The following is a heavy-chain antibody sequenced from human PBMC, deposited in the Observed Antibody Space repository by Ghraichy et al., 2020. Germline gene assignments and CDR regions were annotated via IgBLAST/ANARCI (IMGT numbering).Heavy chain of an antibody. J-gene: IGHJ5*02. V-gene: IGHV3-15*01. D-gene: IGHD3-10*01. CDR1: GFRFNNAW. Sequence: GGSLRLSCAASGFRFNNAWMSWVRQAPGKGLEWIGRIKSKADGGKPDYATSLKGRFTISRDDSKKTLYLQMNSLKTEDTAVYYCATLKISMVRGVISTWGQGTQVTVSS. CDR3: ATLKISMVRGVIST. CDR2: IKSKADGGKP.